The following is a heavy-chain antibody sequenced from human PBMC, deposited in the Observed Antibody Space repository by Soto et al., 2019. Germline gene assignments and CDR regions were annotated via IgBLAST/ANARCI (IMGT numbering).Heavy chain of an antibody. CDR2: INTSGGSA. D-gene: IGHD5-12*01. J-gene: IGHJ6*02. V-gene: IGHV1-46*01. CDR1: GYTFSKYY. Sequence: QVQLVQSGAEVRKPGASVEVSCRASGYTFSKYYIHWVRQAPGPGLEWLGVINTSGGSATYAKKFQGRVTMTRDTSTNTVYMVLSSLRSEDTAVYYCAREMVIVATYHSSSEGMDVWCQGTTVSVSS. CDR3: AREMVIVATYHSSSEGMDV.